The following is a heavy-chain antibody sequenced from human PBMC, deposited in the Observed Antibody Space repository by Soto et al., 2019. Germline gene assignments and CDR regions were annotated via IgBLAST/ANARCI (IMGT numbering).Heavy chain of an antibody. V-gene: IGHV4-4*02. CDR1: GGSISSSNW. D-gene: IGHD6-13*01. CDR2: IYHSGST. CDR3: ARGSSSLGY. Sequence: QVQLQESGPGLVKPSGTLSLTCAVSGGSISSSNWWSWVRQPPGKGLEWIGEIYHSGSTNYNPSLQRRVTMSVNKSKKQLSLELSSVTAADTAGYYCARGSSSLGYWGQGTLVSVSS. J-gene: IGHJ4*02.